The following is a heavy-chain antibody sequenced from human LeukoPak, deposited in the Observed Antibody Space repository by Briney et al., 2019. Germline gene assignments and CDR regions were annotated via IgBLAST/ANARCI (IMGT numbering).Heavy chain of an antibody. CDR2: IYYSGST. CDR1: GGSISSYY. J-gene: IGHJ3*02. Sequence: PSETLSLTCTVSGGSISSYYWSWIRQPPGKGLEWMGYIYYSGSTNYNPSLKSRATISVDTSKNQFSLKLSTVTAADTAVYYCARYSGSYWKLDAFDIWGQGTMVTVSS. D-gene: IGHD1-26*01. V-gene: IGHV4-59*08. CDR3: ARYSGSYWKLDAFDI.